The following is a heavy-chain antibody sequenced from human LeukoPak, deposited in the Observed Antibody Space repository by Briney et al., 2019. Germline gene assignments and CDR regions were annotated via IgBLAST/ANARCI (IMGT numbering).Heavy chain of an antibody. CDR3: ARGRCSSRSCYLFDY. V-gene: IGHV1-2*02. J-gene: IGHJ4*02. CDR1: GYTLTGYY. CDR2: INPNSGGT. D-gene: IGHD2-2*01. Sequence: ASVKVSCKAAGYTLTGYYMHWLRQAPGQGLEWMGWINPNSGGTSCGQKIQGRVTMTRDTSNSTAYMELSKLRSDDTAVYYCARGRCSSRSCYLFDYWGQGTLVTVSS.